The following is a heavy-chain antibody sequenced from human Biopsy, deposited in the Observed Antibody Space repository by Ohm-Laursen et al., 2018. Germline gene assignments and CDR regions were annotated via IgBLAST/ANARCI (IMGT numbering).Heavy chain of an antibody. V-gene: IGHV3-9*01. J-gene: IGHJ4*02. CDR1: GFTFDDHV. D-gene: IGHD3-3*01. CDR3: VRGYSSSWSGYLDH. CDR2: ISWDGGSE. Sequence: SLRLSCTAAGFTFDDHVMHWVRQAPGKGLEWVSGISWDGGSEGYADSVKGRFTISRDNAKNSLFLQMNSLTTEDSALYYCVRGYSSSWSGYLDHWGQGTLVTVSS.